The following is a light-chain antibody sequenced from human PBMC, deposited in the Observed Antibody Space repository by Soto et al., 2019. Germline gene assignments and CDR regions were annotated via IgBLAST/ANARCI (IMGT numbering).Light chain of an antibody. J-gene: IGKJ4*01. CDR3: QQYHIWLT. V-gene: IGKV3-15*01. Sequence: EIVLTQSPATLSLSPGERATLSCRTSQSVSSYLAWYQQEPGQAPRLLIYDASNRATGIPARSSGSGSGTEFTLTISSLQSEDFAIYYCQQYHIWLTFGGGTKVDIK. CDR2: DAS. CDR1: QSVSSY.